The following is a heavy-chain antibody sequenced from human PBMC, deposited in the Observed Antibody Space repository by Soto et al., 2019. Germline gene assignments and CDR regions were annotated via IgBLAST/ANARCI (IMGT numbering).Heavy chain of an antibody. Sequence: EVQLLESGGGLVQPGGSLRLSCAASGFTFSSYAMSWVRQAPGKGLEWVSAISGSGGSTYYADSVNGRFTISRDNSKNSLYLQMNSLRAEDTAVYYCATTQTNYDILTGYYFGWFDPWGQGTLVTVSS. CDR2: ISGSGGST. CDR3: ATTQTNYDILTGYYFGWFDP. J-gene: IGHJ5*02. D-gene: IGHD3-9*01. CDR1: GFTFSSYA. V-gene: IGHV3-23*01.